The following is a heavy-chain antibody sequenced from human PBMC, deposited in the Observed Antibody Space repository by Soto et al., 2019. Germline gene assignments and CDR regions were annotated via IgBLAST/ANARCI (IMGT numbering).Heavy chain of an antibody. Sequence: ASVKVSCKASGGTFSSYTISWVRQAPGQGLEWMGRIIPILGIANYAQKFQGRVTITADKSTSTAYMELSSLRSEDTAVYYCAREDYCGGDCYPHAFDIWGQGTMVTVSS. J-gene: IGHJ3*02. CDR3: AREDYCGGDCYPHAFDI. CDR1: GGTFSSYT. D-gene: IGHD2-21*01. CDR2: IIPILGIA. V-gene: IGHV1-69*04.